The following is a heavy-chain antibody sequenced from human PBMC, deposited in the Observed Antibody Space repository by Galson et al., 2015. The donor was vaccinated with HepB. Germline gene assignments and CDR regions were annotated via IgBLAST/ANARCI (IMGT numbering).Heavy chain of an antibody. Sequence: SVKVSCKASGYTFTSYAMHWVRQAPGQRLEWMGWINAGNGNTKYSQKFQGRVTITRDTSASTAYMELSSLRSEDTAVYYCARCVGARGYFDYWGQGTLVTVSS. CDR1: GYTFTSYA. CDR2: INAGNGNT. D-gene: IGHD1-26*01. CDR3: ARCVGARGYFDY. J-gene: IGHJ4*02. V-gene: IGHV1-3*01.